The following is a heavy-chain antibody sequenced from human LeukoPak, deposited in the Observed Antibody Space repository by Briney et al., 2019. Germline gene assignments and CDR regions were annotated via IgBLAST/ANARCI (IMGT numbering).Heavy chain of an antibody. V-gene: IGHV4-34*01. D-gene: IGHD3-22*01. CDR1: GGSFSGYY. CDR3: ARGRGGYDSSGYYLYYFDY. J-gene: IGHJ4*02. CDR2: IQHCGST. Sequence: PSETLSLTCAVYGGSFSGYYWGWIRQPPGKGVEWSGEIQHCGSTNYNLSLKSRVTISVDTSKNQFSLKLSSVTAADTAVYYCARGRGGYDSSGYYLYYFDYWGQGTLVTVSS.